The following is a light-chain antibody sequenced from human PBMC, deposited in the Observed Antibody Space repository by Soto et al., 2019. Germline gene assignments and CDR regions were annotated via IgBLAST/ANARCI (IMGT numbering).Light chain of an antibody. CDR3: QQYNEWPLT. CDR2: GAS. Sequence: TQSLDILSLSPGDRATLSCRASQSVTSDFLVWYQQKPGQAPRLLIYGASSRATGIPDRFSGSGSGTDFTLTITSLQSEDFAVYYCQQYNEWPLTAAGGTKVDIK. J-gene: IGKJ4*01. CDR1: QSVTSD. V-gene: IGKV3D-15*01.